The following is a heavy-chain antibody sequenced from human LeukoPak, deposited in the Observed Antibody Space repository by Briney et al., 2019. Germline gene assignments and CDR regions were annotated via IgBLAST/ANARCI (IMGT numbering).Heavy chain of an antibody. Sequence: RGSLRLSCAASGFTFSSYAMSWVRQAPGKGLEWVSAISGSGGSTYYADSVKGRFTISRDNSKNTLYLQMNSLRAEDTAVYYCAKDPVEMATISKAFDIWGQGTMVTVSS. CDR3: AKDPVEMATISKAFDI. CDR1: GFTFSSYA. V-gene: IGHV3-23*01. CDR2: ISGSGGST. J-gene: IGHJ3*02. D-gene: IGHD5-24*01.